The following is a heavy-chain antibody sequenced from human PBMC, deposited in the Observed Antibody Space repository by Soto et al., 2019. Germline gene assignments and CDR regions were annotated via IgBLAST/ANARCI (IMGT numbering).Heavy chain of an antibody. V-gene: IGHV3-30-3*01. J-gene: IGHJ4*02. CDR3: ARDSGRIAVAGTVH. CDR2: ISYDGSNK. D-gene: IGHD6-19*01. Sequence: PGGSLRLSCAASGFTFSSYAMHWVRQAPGKGLEWVAVISYDGSNKYYADSVKGRLNIYRDNYKKTLYLQRNSLRAEDTAVYYCARDSGRIAVAGTVHWGQGT. CDR1: GFTFSSYA.